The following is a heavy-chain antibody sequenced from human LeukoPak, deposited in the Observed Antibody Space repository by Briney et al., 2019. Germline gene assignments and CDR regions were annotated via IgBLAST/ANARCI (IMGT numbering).Heavy chain of an antibody. Sequence: QAGGSLRLSCAASGFTFSSYGMHWVRQAPGKGLEWVAFIRYDGSNKYYADSVKGRFTISRDNSKNTLYLQMNSLRAEDTAVYYCARFSGWYDSSGYSKDYMDVWGKGTTVTVSS. CDR2: IRYDGSNK. CDR3: ARFSGWYDSSGYSKDYMDV. CDR1: GFTFSSYG. J-gene: IGHJ6*03. D-gene: IGHD3-22*01. V-gene: IGHV3-30*02.